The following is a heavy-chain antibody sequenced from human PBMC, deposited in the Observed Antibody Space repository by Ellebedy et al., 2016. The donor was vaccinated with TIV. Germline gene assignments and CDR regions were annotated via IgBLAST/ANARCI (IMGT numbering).Heavy chain of an antibody. J-gene: IGHJ6*02. V-gene: IGHV3-7*03. CDR1: GFTFNSYW. Sequence: GGSLRLSCAASGFTFNSYWMSWVRQAPGKGLEWVANINQDGSRIYYVDSVKGRFTISRDNAKNSVCLRMNTLRVEDTAVYHCVRDGAYGDYSPGYYGMDVWGQGTTVTVSS. D-gene: IGHD3-22*01. CDR2: INQDGSRI. CDR3: VRDGAYGDYSPGYYGMDV.